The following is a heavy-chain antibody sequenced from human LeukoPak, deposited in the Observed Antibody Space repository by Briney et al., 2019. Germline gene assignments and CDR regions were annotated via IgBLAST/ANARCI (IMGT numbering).Heavy chain of an antibody. J-gene: IGHJ4*02. CDR1: GYTFTGYY. D-gene: IGHD2-2*01. Sequence: ASVKVSCKASGYTFTGYYMHWVRQAPGQGLEWMGWMNPNSGNTGYAQKFQGRVTMTRNTSISTAYMELSSLRSEDTAVYYCARVVPAAMRVGLGYWGQGTLVTVSS. CDR3: ARVVPAAMRVGLGY. CDR2: MNPNSGNT. V-gene: IGHV1-8*02.